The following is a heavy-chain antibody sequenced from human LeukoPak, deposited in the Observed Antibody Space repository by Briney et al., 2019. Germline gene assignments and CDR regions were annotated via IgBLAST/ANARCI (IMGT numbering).Heavy chain of an antibody. CDR2: ISAYNGNT. V-gene: IGHV1-18*04. CDR3: ARDGKLRSFDWSQSHYYYGMDA. CDR1: GYTFTSYG. Sequence: ASVKVSCKASGYTFTSYGMSWVRQAPGQGLEWMGWISAYNGNTNYAQKLQGRVTMTTDTSTSTAYMELRSMRSDATAVYYCARDGKLRSFDWSQSHYYYGMDAWGKGATVTVSS. D-gene: IGHD3-9*01. J-gene: IGHJ6*04.